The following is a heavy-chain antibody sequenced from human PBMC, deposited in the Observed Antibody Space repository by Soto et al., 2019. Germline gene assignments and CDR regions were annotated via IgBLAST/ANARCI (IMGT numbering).Heavy chain of an antibody. Sequence: QVQLQESGPGLVKPSQTLSLTCTVSGGSISSGGYYWSWIRQHPGKGLEWIGYIYYSGSTYYNPSLKSRVTISVDTSKNQCSLKLSSVTAADTAVYYCAREGVIPAAPFDYWGQGTLVTVSS. CDR3: AREGVIPAAPFDY. D-gene: IGHD2-2*01. CDR2: IYYSGST. V-gene: IGHV4-31*03. J-gene: IGHJ4*02. CDR1: GGSISSGGYY.